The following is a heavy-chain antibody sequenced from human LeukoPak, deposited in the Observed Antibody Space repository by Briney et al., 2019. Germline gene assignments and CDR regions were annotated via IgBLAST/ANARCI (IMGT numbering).Heavy chain of an antibody. V-gene: IGHV4-39*07. CDR2: IYYSGST. Sequence: SETLSLTCTVSGGSISSSSYYWGWIRQPPGKGLEWIGSIYYSGSTYYSPSLKSRVTISVDTSKNQFSLKLSSVTAADTAVYYCARLGYCSGGSCPTGDYWGQGTLVTVSS. CDR3: ARLGYCSGGSCPTGDY. D-gene: IGHD2-15*01. CDR1: GGSISSSSYY. J-gene: IGHJ4*02.